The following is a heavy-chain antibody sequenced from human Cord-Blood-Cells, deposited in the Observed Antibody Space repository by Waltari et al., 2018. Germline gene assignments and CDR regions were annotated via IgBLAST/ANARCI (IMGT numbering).Heavy chain of an antibody. CDR2: ISYDGSNK. D-gene: IGHD1-26*01. CDR1: GFTFSSYA. V-gene: IGHV3-30*04. CDR3: ARDPRGNSGSYYFDY. Sequence: QVQLVESGGGVVQPGRSLRLSCAASGFTFSSYAMHRVRQAPGQGLEWVAVISYDGSNKYYADSVKGRFTISRDNSKNTLYLQMNSLRAEDTAVYYCARDPRGNSGSYYFDYWGQGTLVTVSS. J-gene: IGHJ4*02.